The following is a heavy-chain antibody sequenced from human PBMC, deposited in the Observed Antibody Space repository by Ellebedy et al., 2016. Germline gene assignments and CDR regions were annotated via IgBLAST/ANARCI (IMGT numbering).Heavy chain of an antibody. CDR3: ARHPRRITIFGVVIPHYYYGMDV. CDR1: GYSFTSYL. D-gene: IGHD3-3*01. J-gene: IGHJ6*02. V-gene: IGHV5-51*01. Sequence: GESLKISCQGSGYSFTSYLIAWVRQMPGKGLEWMGIIYPGDSDTRYSPSFQGQVTISADKSISTAYLQWSSLKASDTAMYYCARHPRRITIFGVVIPHYYYGMDVWGQGTTVTVSS. CDR2: IYPGDSDT.